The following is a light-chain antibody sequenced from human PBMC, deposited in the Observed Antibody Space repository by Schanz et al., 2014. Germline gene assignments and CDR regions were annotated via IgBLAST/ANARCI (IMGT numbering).Light chain of an antibody. CDR3: QQYIKWPPGGWT. CDR2: AAS. CDR1: QDISTY. V-gene: IGKV1-27*01. Sequence: DIQMTQSPSSLSASVGDRVTITCQASQDISTYLAWYQQKPGKVPKLLIYAASTLQSGVPSRFSGSGSGTDFTLTISSLEPEDFAVYYCQQYIKWPPGGWTFGQGTKVEI. J-gene: IGKJ1*01.